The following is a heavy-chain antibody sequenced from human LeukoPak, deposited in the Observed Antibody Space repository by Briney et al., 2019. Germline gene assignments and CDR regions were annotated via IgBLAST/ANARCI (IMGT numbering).Heavy chain of an antibody. Sequence: GASVKVSCKASGGTFSSYAISWVRQAPGQGLEWMGGIIPIFGTANYAQKFQGRVTITADESTSTAYMELSSLRSEDTAVYYCARGLRYCSSTSCYLNIWGQGTMVTASS. CDR3: ARGLRYCSSTSCYLNI. D-gene: IGHD2-2*01. CDR2: IIPIFGTA. V-gene: IGHV1-69*13. CDR1: GGTFSSYA. J-gene: IGHJ3*02.